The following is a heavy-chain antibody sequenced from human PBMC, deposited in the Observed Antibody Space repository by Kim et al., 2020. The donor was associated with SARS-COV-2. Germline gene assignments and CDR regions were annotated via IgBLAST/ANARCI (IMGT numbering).Heavy chain of an antibody. D-gene: IGHD3-10*01. CDR3: ARVGGYGSGPYNRAYFDY. Sequence: KGRFTISRDNAMSSLYLQMNSLRAEDTALYYCARVGGYGSGPYNRAYFDYWGQGTLVTVSS. V-gene: IGHV3-48*03. J-gene: IGHJ4*02.